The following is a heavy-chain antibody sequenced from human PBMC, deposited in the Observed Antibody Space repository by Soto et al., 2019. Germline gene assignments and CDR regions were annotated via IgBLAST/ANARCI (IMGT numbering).Heavy chain of an antibody. J-gene: IGHJ3*02. CDR1: GFTFSSYS. D-gene: IGHD6-13*01. CDR3: ARVGIADDAFDI. CDR2: ISSSSSYI. Sequence: GGSLRLSCAASGFTFSSYSMNWVRQAPGKGLEWVSSISSSSSYIYYADSVKGRFTISRDNAKNSLYLQMNSLRAEDTAVYYCARVGIADDAFDIWGQGTMVTVSS. V-gene: IGHV3-21*01.